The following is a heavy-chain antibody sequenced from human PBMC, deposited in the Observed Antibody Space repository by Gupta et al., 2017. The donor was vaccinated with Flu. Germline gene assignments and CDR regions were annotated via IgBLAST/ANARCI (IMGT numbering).Heavy chain of an antibody. V-gene: IGHV3-23*01. D-gene: IGHD3-9*01. Sequence: EVQLLESGGGLVQPGGYLRLAWAASGLTSRSYAMSWGRQAPGKGLEWVSVIGGSGGSTYYADSVKGRFTISRDNSKNTLFLQMNSLRAEETAVYYCASDILTGSDAFDLWGQGTMVTVSS. CDR1: GLTSRSYA. CDR3: ASDILTGSDAFDL. J-gene: IGHJ3*01. CDR2: IGGSGGST.